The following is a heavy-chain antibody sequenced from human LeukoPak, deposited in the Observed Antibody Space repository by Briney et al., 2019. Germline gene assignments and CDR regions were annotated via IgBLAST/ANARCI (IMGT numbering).Heavy chain of an antibody. Sequence: PGGSLRLSCAASGFTFSSYWMHWVRQAPGKGLVWVSRINSDGSSTSYADSVKGRFTISRDNAKNTLYLQMNSLRAEDTAVYYCAREQSSWHGFDYWGQGTLVTVSS. CDR1: GFTFSSYW. J-gene: IGHJ4*02. CDR3: AREQSSWHGFDY. D-gene: IGHD6-13*01. CDR2: INSDGSST. V-gene: IGHV3-74*01.